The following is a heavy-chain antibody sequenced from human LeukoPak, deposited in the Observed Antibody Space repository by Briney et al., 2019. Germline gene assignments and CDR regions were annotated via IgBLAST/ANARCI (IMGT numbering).Heavy chain of an antibody. D-gene: IGHD3-22*01. CDR1: GYTFTSYY. CDR3: ARSVYYYDSSGPNY. V-gene: IGHV1-2*06. J-gene: IGHJ4*02. Sequence: ASVKVSCKASGYTFTSYYMHWVRQAPGQGLEWMGRINPNSGGTNYAQKFQGRVTMTRDTSISTAYMELSRLRSDDTAVYYCARSVYYYDSSGPNYWGQGTLVTVSS. CDR2: INPNSGGT.